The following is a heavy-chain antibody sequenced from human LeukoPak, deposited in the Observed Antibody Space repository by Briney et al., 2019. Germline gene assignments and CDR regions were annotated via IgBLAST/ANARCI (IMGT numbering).Heavy chain of an antibody. CDR1: GYTFTGYF. J-gene: IGHJ4*02. D-gene: IGHD3-10*01. CDR3: ARTPPGGLIDY. CDR2: INPNSGGT. Sequence: EASVKVSCKASGYTFTGYFLHWVRQAPGQGLEWMGWINPNSGGTNYAQKFQGRVTMTRDTSISTAYMELTRLRSDDTAVYYCARTPPGGLIDYWGQGTLVTVSS. V-gene: IGHV1-2*02.